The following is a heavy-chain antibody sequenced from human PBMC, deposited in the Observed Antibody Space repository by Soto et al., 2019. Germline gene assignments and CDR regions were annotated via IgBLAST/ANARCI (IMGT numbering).Heavy chain of an antibody. J-gene: IGHJ6*02. CDR2: ISSDNGNT. V-gene: IGHV1-18*01. CDR1: GYTFYSHS. Sequence: QAQLVQSGAEVKKPGASVKVSCKASGYTFYSHSISWVRQAPGQGLEWMGRISSDNGNTRYAQKFRGRVTMTTDTSTSTVYMDLRNLRSDDTAVYYCAMCIQQDYYYGMDVWGQGTTVTVSS. CDR3: AMCIQQDYYYGMDV. D-gene: IGHD5-18*01.